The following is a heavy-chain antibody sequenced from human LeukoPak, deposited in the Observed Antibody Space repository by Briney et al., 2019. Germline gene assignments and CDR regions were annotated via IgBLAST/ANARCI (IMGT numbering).Heavy chain of an antibody. CDR3: ATRGGDGGYFDY. Sequence: GESLKISCKGSRYGFTSYWIAWVRLMPGKGLEWMGIIYPGDSDTRYSPSFQGQVTISADKSITTAYLQWSSLMASDTAMYYCATRGGDGGYFDYWGQGALVTVSS. CDR2: IYPGDSDT. V-gene: IGHV5-51*01. J-gene: IGHJ4*02. CDR1: RYGFTSYW. D-gene: IGHD4-17*01.